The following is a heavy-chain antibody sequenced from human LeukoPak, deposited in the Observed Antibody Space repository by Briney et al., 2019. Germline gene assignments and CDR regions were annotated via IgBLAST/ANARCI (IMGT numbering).Heavy chain of an antibody. CDR3: ARAEHIVVVTRGLYFDS. D-gene: IGHD2-21*02. V-gene: IGHV4-39*07. J-gene: IGHJ4*02. CDR2: INHSGST. CDR1: GGSFSSTSHY. Sequence: PSETLSLTCTVSGGSFSSTSHYWAWIRQPPGEGLEWIGEINHSGSTNYNPSLKSRVTISVDTSKNQFSLRLSSVTAADTAVYYCARAEHIVVVTRGLYFDSWGQGTLVTVSS.